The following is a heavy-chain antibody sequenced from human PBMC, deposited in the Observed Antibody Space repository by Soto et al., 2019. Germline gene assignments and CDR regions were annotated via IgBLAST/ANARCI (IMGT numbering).Heavy chain of an antibody. D-gene: IGHD3-3*01. CDR1: GFTFSDYY. CDR3: GRVGVVTPKPGALYI. V-gene: IGHV3-11*01. CDR2: MSPTGSPI. Sequence: QAQLVESGGDLVKPGGSLRLSCVTSGFTFSDYYMSWIRQAPGRGLEWISYMSPTGSPIFYADFVKGRFTISRDNAKKSLFLEMNSPQKDDTAVVFCGRVGVVTPKPGALYIWGQGNVVTLSP. J-gene: IGHJ4*03.